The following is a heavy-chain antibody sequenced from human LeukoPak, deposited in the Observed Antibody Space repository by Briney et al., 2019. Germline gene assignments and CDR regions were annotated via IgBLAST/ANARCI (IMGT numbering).Heavy chain of an antibody. CDR2: INHSGST. V-gene: IGHV4-34*01. Sequence: SETLSLTCAVYGGSFSGYYWSWIRQPPGKGLEWIGEINHSGSTNYNPSLKSRVTISVDTSKNQFSLKLSSVTAADTAVYYCGAVVTRYYFDYWGQGTLVTVSS. CDR3: GAVVTRYYFDY. D-gene: IGHD5-12*01. J-gene: IGHJ4*02. CDR1: GGSFSGYY.